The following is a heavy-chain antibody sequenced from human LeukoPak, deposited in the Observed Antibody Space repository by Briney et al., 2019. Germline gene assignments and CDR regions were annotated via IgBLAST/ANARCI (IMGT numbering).Heavy chain of an antibody. J-gene: IGHJ3*02. CDR2: INPSGGST. Sequence: GASVKVSCKASGYTFTSYYMHWGRQAPGQGLEWMGIINPSGGSTSYAQKFQGRVTMTRDISTSTVYVELSSLRSEDTAVYYCARGEYYPQTYYYDFWSGYLDAFDIWGQGTMVTVSS. CDR3: ARGEYYPQTYYYDFWSGYLDAFDI. D-gene: IGHD3-3*01. CDR1: GYTFTSYY. V-gene: IGHV1-46*01.